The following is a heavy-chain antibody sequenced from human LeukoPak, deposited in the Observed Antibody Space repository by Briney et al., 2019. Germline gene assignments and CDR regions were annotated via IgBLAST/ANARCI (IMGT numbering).Heavy chain of an antibody. CDR1: GFTFSSYW. D-gene: IGHD3-3*01. V-gene: IGHV3-74*01. CDR2: INTDGSTT. CDR3: AKKGGNYDYFDY. J-gene: IGHJ4*02. Sequence: GGSLRLSCAASGFTFSSYWMHWVRQAPGKGLVWVSRINTDGSTTNYADSVKGRFTISRDNAENTLYLQMNSLRAEDTAVYYCAKKGGNYDYFDYWGQGNLVTVSS.